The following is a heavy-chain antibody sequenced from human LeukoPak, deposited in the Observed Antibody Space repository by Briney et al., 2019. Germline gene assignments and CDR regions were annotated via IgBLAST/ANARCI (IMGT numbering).Heavy chain of an antibody. J-gene: IGHJ4*02. CDR1: GLTFSTYA. V-gene: IGHV3-23*01. D-gene: IGHD7-27*01. Sequence: PGGSLRLSCAASGLTFSTYAMSWVRRAPGKGLEWVSTVSGSGSSAYYADSVKGRFTISRDNSKNTLYLQMNSLRAEDTAVYYCARDNWGSFDYWGQGVLITVSS. CDR3: ARDNWGSFDY. CDR2: VSGSGSSA.